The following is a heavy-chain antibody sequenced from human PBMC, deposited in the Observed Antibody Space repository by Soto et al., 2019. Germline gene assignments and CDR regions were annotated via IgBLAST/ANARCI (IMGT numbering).Heavy chain of an antibody. J-gene: IGHJ4*02. CDR2: IYYRGNA. V-gene: IGHV4-39*01. CDR3: ARLEGLATISYYFDF. D-gene: IGHD5-12*01. CDR1: DDSINSDKYY. Sequence: QLQLQESGPGLVKPSETLSLTCSVSDDSINSDKYYWGWIRQPPGKGLEWIGSIYYRGNAYYNPSPHNRVTLTLEKSESQFSLKLNSVTAADSAVYLCARLEGLATISYYFDFWGPGALVTVSS.